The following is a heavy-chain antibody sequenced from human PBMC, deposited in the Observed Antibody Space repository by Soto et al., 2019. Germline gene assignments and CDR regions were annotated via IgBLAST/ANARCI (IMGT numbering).Heavy chain of an antibody. CDR2: INPNSGGT. V-gene: IGHV1-2*04. Sequence: QVQLVQSGAEVKKPGASVKVSCKASGYTFTGYYMHWVRQAPGQGLEWMGWINPNSGGTNYAQKFQGWVTMTRDTSISPAYMELSRLRSDDTAVYYCARDSHSSSSGYYYYYMDVWGKGTTVTVSS. CDR3: ARDSHSSSSGYYYYYMDV. D-gene: IGHD6-6*01. CDR1: GYTFTGYY. J-gene: IGHJ6*03.